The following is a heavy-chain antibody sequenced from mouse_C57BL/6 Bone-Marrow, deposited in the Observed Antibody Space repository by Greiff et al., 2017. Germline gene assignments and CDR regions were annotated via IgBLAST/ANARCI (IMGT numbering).Heavy chain of an antibody. CDR2: IDLEKGDT. V-gene: IGHV14-4*01. Sequence: EVQLQQSGAELVGPGAPVRLSCTVSGLNIKDDHLHWGKQRPEQGREWIGWIDLEKGDTEYAPKVQGQATITADTSSNTAYLQLSSLTSEDTAVYYCTTETPFAYWGQGTLVTVSA. CDR3: TTETPFAY. CDR1: GLNIKDDH. J-gene: IGHJ3*01.